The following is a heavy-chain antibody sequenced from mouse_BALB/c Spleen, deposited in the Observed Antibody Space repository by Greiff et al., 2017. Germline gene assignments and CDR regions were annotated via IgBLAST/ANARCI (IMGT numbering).Heavy chain of an antibody. J-gene: IGHJ4*01. CDR3: ARSGDGPRAMDY. Sequence: EVQVVESGGGLVQPGGSRKLSCAASGFTFSSFGMHWVRQAPEKGLEWVAYISSGSSTIYYADTVKGRFTISRDNPKNTLFLQMTSLRSEDTAMYYCARSGDGPRAMDYWGQGTSVTVSS. D-gene: IGHD2-3*01. CDR1: GFTFSSFG. V-gene: IGHV5-17*02. CDR2: ISSGSSTI.